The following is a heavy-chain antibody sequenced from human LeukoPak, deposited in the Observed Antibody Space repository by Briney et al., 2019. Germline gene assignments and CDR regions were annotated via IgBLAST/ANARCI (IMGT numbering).Heavy chain of an antibody. J-gene: IGHJ4*02. CDR2: IYYSGST. D-gene: IGHD6-13*01. CDR1: GGSISSGGYY. CDR3: ARDSAGQQPSLFDY. V-gene: IGHV4-31*03. Sequence: SQTLSLTCTVSGGSISSGGYYWSWIRQHPGKGLEWIGYIYYSGSTYYNPSLKSRVTISVDTSKNQFSLKLSSVTAADTAVYYCARDSAGQQPSLFDYWGQETLVTVSS.